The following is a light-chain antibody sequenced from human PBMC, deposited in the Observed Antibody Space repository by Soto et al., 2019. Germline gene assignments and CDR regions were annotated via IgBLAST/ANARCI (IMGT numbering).Light chain of an antibody. CDR2: GNT. CDR3: QSYDDSLSVHYV. Sequence: QSVLTQPPSVSGAPGQRVTISCTGSSSNIGSTYDVQWYQQLPGTAPKLLIQGNTDRPSGVPDRFSGSKSGTSASLAITGLQADDEADCYCQSYDDSLSVHYVFGTGTKLTVL. J-gene: IGLJ1*01. CDR1: SSNIGSTYD. V-gene: IGLV1-40*01.